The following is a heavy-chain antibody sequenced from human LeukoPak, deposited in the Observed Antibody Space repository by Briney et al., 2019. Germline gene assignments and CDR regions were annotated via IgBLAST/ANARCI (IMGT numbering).Heavy chain of an antibody. CDR1: GFTFSSYA. CDR2: MSDSGYST. Sequence: GGSLRLSCAASGFTFSSYAMNWVRQAPGKGLEWVSGMSDSGYSTYYADSVKGRFTISRDNSKNTLYLQMNSPRAEDTAVYYCAKESIAARRVFDYWGQGTLVTVSS. CDR3: AKESIAARRVFDY. V-gene: IGHV3-23*01. D-gene: IGHD6-6*01. J-gene: IGHJ4*02.